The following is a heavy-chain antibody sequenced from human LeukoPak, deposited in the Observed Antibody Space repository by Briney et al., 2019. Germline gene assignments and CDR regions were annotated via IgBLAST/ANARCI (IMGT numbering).Heavy chain of an antibody. D-gene: IGHD3-10*01. V-gene: IGHV3-74*01. Sequence: TGGSLRLSCAASGFTFSSYWMHWVRQAPGKGLVWISRINSDGSSTSYADSVKGRFTISRDNAKNTLYLQMNSLRLEDTAIYYCVKDLMRDRWFGESWGQGALVTVSS. CDR2: INSDGSST. CDR3: VKDLMRDRWFGES. J-gene: IGHJ5*02. CDR1: GFTFSSYW.